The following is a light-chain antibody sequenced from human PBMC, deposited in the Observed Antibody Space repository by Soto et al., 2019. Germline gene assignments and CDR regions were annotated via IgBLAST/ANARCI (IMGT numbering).Light chain of an antibody. CDR1: QSICNW. J-gene: IGKJ1*01. V-gene: IGKV1-5*01. CDR3: QPYNTYS. CDR2: HAS. Sequence: IQGNQSPSTLPSSVGDRVALTCRASQSICNWLAWYQPKPGTAPKRLIYHASTLESGVPSSFSGRGSGTEFSLTISSLQPDAFATYYCQPYNTYSFGQGTKVDIK.